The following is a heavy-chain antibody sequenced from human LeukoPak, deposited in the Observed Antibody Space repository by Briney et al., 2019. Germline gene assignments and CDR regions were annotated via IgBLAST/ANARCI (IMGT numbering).Heavy chain of an antibody. V-gene: IGHV1-8*03. J-gene: IGHJ6*03. CDR3: ARDDLDWYYMDV. D-gene: IGHD2-21*01. CDR2: MNPNSGNT. CDR1: GYTFTSYD. Sequence: ASVKVSCKASGYTFTSYDINWVRQATGQGLEWMGWMNPNSGNTGYAQKFQGRVTITRNTSISTAYMELSSLRSEDTAVDYCARDDLDWYYMDVWGKGTTVTVSS.